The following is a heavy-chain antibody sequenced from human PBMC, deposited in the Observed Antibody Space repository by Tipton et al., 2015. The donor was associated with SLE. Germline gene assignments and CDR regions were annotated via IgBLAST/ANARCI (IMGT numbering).Heavy chain of an antibody. D-gene: IGHD2-15*01. CDR2: MNPNSGNT. CDR1: GYTFTNYD. J-gene: IGHJ4*02. Sequence: QSGAEVKKPGASVKVSCKASGYTFTNYDINWVRHATGQGPEWMGWMNPNSGNTGYAQKFQGRVTMTRSTSISTAYMELSSLRSEDTAVYYCARVRRSGVICPSLGYWGQGTLVTVSS. CDR3: ARVRRSGVICPSLGY. V-gene: IGHV1-8*01.